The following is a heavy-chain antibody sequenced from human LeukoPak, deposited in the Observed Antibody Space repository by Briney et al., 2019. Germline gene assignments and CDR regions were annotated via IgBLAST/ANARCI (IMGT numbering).Heavy chain of an antibody. J-gene: IGHJ4*02. CDR1: GVSITSYY. V-gene: IGHV4-4*07. Sequence: SETQSLTCTVSGVSITSYYWSWIRQVAGKGLEYIGRISFSGSTNYNPSLGSRVTISSDTSKNHFSLRLTSVTAADTAVYYCANDGRPVYWGQGILDTVSS. D-gene: IGHD1-1*01. CDR2: ISFSGST. CDR3: ANDGRPVY.